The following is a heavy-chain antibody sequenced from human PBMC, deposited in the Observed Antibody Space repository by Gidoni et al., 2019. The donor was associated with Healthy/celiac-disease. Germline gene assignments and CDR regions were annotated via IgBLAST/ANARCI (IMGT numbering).Heavy chain of an antibody. V-gene: IGHV3-23*01. CDR2: ISGSGGST. J-gene: IGHJ4*02. CDR3: AKGSSSWMDHFDY. D-gene: IGHD6-13*01. Sequence: EVQLLESGGGLVKPGGSLRLSCAASGCTFSSYAMSWVRQAPGKGLEWVSAISGSGGSTYYADSVKGRFTISRDNSKNTLYLQMNSLRAEDTAVYYCAKGSSSWMDHFDYWGQGTLVTVSS. CDR1: GCTFSSYA.